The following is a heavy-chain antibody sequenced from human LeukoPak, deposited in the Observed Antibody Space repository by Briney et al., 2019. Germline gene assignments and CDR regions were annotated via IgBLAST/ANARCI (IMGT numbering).Heavy chain of an antibody. Sequence: GASVKVSCKASGYTFTSYDINWVRQATGQGLEWMGWMNPNSGNTGYAQKFQGRVTMTRNTSISTAYMELSSLGSEDTAVYYCAIAAVAGILSYYYYYYMDVWGKGTTVTVSS. CDR3: AIAAVAGILSYYYYYYMDV. J-gene: IGHJ6*03. CDR1: GYTFTSYD. V-gene: IGHV1-8*01. CDR2: MNPNSGNT. D-gene: IGHD6-19*01.